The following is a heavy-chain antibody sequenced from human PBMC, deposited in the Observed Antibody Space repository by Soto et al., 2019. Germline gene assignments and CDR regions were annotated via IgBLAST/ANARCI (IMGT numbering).Heavy chain of an antibody. J-gene: IGHJ4*02. CDR1: GYKFGSAW. Sequence: PGESLKISCKGVGYKFGSAWIGWGRQRPGKGREWMGIIKPVTSDIRYSPSCRAPVTISPDEPASTAYLQWSSLKASDTPIYYCARKLSHICDSWGQGTLVTVSS. CDR3: ARKLSHICDS. CDR2: IKPVTSDI. D-gene: IGHD2-21*01. V-gene: IGHV5-51*04.